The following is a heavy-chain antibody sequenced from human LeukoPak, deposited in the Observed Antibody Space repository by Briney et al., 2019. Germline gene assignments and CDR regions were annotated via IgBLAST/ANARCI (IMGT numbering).Heavy chain of an antibody. J-gene: IGHJ4*02. V-gene: IGHV4-39*01. D-gene: IGHD4-17*01. CDR2: IYYSGST. CDR3: ARSWGDYGDSFDY. Sequence: PSETLSLTCTVSGGSISSSSYYWGWIRQPPGKGLEWIGSIYYSGSTYYNPSLKSRVTISVDTSKNQFSLKLSSVTAADTAVYYCARSWGDYGDSFDYWGQGTLVTVSS. CDR1: GGSISSSSYY.